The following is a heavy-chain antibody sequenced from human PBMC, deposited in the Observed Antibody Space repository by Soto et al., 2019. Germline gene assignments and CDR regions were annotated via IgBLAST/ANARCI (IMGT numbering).Heavy chain of an antibody. V-gene: IGHV3-23*01. CDR3: AKVLITMIVVVIPDAFDI. Sequence: GGSLRLSCAASGFTFSSYAMSWVRQAPGKGLEWVSAISGSGGSTYYADSVKGRFTISRDNSKNTLYLQMNSLRAEDTAVYYCAKVLITMIVVVIPDAFDIWGQGTMVTVSS. CDR1: GFTFSSYA. CDR2: ISGSGGST. D-gene: IGHD3-22*01. J-gene: IGHJ3*02.